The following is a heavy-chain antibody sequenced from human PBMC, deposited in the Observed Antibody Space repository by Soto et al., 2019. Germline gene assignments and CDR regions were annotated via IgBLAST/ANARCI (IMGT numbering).Heavy chain of an antibody. Sequence: GGSLRLSCAASGFTFSSYWMSWVRQAPGKGLEWVANIKQDGSEKYYVDSVKGRFTISRDNAKNSLYLQMNSLRAEDTAVYYCARVKREQLVPGNFDYWGQGTLVTVSS. V-gene: IGHV3-7*01. CDR3: ARVKREQLVPGNFDY. J-gene: IGHJ4*02. CDR1: GFTFSSYW. D-gene: IGHD6-6*01. CDR2: IKQDGSEK.